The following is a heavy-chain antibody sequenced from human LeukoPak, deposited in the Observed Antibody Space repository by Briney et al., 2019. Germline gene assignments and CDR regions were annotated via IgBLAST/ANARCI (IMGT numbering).Heavy chain of an antibody. Sequence: GGSLRLPCAASGFTVSSNYMSWVRQAPGKGLEWVAVISYDGSNKYYADSVKGRFTISRDNAKNSVYLQVDSLRTEDMALYYCAKEGGPDRSGWQGDYFDYWGQGTLVTVSS. CDR2: ISYDGSNK. CDR3: AKEGGPDRSGWQGDYFDY. V-gene: IGHV3-30*18. J-gene: IGHJ4*02. D-gene: IGHD6-19*01. CDR1: GFTVSSNY.